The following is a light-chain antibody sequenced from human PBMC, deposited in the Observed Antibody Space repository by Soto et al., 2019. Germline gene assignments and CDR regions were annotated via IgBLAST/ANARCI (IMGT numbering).Light chain of an antibody. Sequence: QSVLSQPPSASGTPGQRVTIPCSGSSSNIGSHHVNWYQHLPGSAPKLLIFANNNRPSGVPDRFSGSKSGTSASLAITGLQAEDEGDYYCQSYDNTLSARYVFGTGTKLTVL. J-gene: IGLJ1*01. CDR1: SSNIGSHH. CDR2: ANN. CDR3: QSYDNTLSARYV. V-gene: IGLV1-40*01.